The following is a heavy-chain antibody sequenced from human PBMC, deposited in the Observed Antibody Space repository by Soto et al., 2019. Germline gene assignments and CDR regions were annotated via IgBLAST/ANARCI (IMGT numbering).Heavy chain of an antibody. J-gene: IGHJ4*02. CDR3: VSGWEFFDY. Sequence: SETLVLASAVYGGFFSCYHWSWSRQPPGKGLEWIGEINHSGSTNYNPSLKSRVTISVDTSKNQFSLKLSSVTAADTAVYYCVSGWEFFDYWGQGTLVPVSS. CDR1: GGFFSCYH. V-gene: IGHV4-34*01. D-gene: IGHD3-10*01. CDR2: INHSGST.